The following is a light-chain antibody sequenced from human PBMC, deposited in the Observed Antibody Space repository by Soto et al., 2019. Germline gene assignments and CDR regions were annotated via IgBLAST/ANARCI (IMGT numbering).Light chain of an antibody. V-gene: IGLV2-8*01. Sequence: QSALTQPPSASGSPGQSVTISCTGTSSDVGGYNYVSWYQQHPGKAPKLMIFEVTKRPSGVPDRFSGSKSGNTASLTVSGLQAEDEADYYCSSYAGSNPLIFGGATNLTVL. CDR2: EVT. CDR3: SSYAGSNPLI. J-gene: IGLJ2*01. CDR1: SSDVGGYNY.